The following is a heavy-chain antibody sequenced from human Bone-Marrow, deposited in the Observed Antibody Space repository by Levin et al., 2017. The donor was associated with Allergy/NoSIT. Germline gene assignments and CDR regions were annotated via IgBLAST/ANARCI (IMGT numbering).Heavy chain of an antibody. D-gene: IGHD3/OR15-3a*01. CDR3: TRRTGWNHFDY. CDR1: GDSVSSSSVA. Sequence: SETLSLTCGISGDSVSSSSVAWNWIRQSPSRGLEWLGRTYYTSNWHNDYAVSVRGRISINSDTSKNQVSLQLNSVTPEDTAVYYCTRRTGWNHFDYWGQGTLVTVSS. J-gene: IGHJ4*02. CDR2: TYYTSNWHN. V-gene: IGHV6-1*01.